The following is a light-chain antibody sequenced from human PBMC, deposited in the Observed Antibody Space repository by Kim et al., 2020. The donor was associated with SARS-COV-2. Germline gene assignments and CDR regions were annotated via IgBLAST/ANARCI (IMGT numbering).Light chain of an antibody. V-gene: IGLV1-44*01. CDR2: SNN. CDR3: AAWDDSLNGVV. Sequence: ISCSGSRTNIGRNTVSWYQQIPGTAPRLLYYSNNQRPSGVPDRFSGSKSDTSASLAIYGLQSEDEADYYCAAWDDSLNGVVFGGGTKVTVL. J-gene: IGLJ3*02. CDR1: RTNIGRNT.